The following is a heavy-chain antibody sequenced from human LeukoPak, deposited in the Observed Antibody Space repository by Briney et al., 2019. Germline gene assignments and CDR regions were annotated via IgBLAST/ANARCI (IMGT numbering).Heavy chain of an antibody. J-gene: IGHJ4*02. Sequence: PSETLSLTCTVSGGSMRIYHWSWMRQSPGRGLEWIGHIYYTGTTKYNPSLTSRVIISLDTSKNQFSLKLSSVTAADTAVYYCAGHHPRNTVDFWGQGTLVTVSS. D-gene: IGHD2/OR15-2a*01. CDR1: GGSMRIYH. CDR2: IYYTGTT. CDR3: AGHHPRNTVDF. V-gene: IGHV4-59*08.